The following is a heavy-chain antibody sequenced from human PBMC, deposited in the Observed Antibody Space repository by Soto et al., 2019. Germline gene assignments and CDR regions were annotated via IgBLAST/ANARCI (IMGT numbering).Heavy chain of an antibody. Sequence: SVKVSCKASGGTFSSYAISWVRQAPGQGLEWMGGINPIFGTANYAQKFQGRVTITADESTSTAYMELSSLRPEDTAVYYCAGDRNIVATIYNSYGMDVWGQGTTVTVSS. CDR2: INPIFGTA. J-gene: IGHJ6*02. CDR1: GGTFSSYA. D-gene: IGHD5-12*01. CDR3: AGDRNIVATIYNSYGMDV. V-gene: IGHV1-69*13.